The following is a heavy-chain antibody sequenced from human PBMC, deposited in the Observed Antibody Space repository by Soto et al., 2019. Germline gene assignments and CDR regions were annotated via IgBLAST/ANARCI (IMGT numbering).Heavy chain of an antibody. D-gene: IGHD6-6*01. CDR2: IYLDDDK. J-gene: IGHJ4*02. CDR3: EHGRQLVFDY. V-gene: IGHV2-5*02. Sequence: QITLKESGPTLVKPTQTLTLTCTFSGFSLSTSGVCVGWIRQPPGNALEWLALIYLDDDKRYSPSLKSRLTIPKDPSKNQVVLTMTNMAPVATATYYCEHGRQLVFDYWGQGTLDAVSS. CDR1: GFSLSTSGVC.